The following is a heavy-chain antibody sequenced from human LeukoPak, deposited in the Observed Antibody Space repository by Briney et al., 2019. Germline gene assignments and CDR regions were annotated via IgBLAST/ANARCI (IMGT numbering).Heavy chain of an antibody. D-gene: IGHD3-22*01. CDR3: ARERSGYYYDSSGYYWGYFDY. CDR2: ISSSSSYI. CDR1: GFTFSSYS. Sequence: PGGSLRLSCAASGFTFSSYSMNWVRQAPGKGLEWVSSISSSSSYIYYADSVKGRFTISRDNAKNSLYLQMNSLRAEDTAVYYCARERSGYYYDSSGYYWGYFDYWGQGTLVTVSS. J-gene: IGHJ4*02. V-gene: IGHV3-21*01.